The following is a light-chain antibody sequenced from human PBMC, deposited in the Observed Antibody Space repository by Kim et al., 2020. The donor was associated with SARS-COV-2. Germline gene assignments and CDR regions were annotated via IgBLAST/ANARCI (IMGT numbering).Light chain of an antibody. CDR2: DNN. Sequence: GQKVTISFSGDSSNVGTNYVSWYQQLPGTAPKLLIYDNNERPSGIPDRFSGSKSGTSATLGITGLQTGDEADYYCGTWDSSLTAVVFGGGTQLTVL. CDR3: GTWDSSLTAVV. V-gene: IGLV1-51*01. CDR1: SSNVGTNY. J-gene: IGLJ2*01.